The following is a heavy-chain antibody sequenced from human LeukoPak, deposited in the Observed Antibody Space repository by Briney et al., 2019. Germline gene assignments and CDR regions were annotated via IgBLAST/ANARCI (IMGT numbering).Heavy chain of an antibody. V-gene: IGHV3-53*01. J-gene: IGHJ4*02. CDR2: IYSGGST. CDR1: GFTLSSNY. CDR3: AREGYYYDSSGYFAY. D-gene: IGHD3-22*01. Sequence: GGSLRLSCAASGFTLSSNYMSWVRQAPGKGLEWVSVIYSGGSTYYADSVKGRFTISRDNSKNTLYLQMNSLRAEDTAVYYCAREGYYYDSSGYFAYWGQGTLVTVSS.